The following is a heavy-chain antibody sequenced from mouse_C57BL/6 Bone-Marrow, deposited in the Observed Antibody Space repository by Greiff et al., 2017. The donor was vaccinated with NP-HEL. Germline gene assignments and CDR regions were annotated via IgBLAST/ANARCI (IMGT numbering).Heavy chain of an antibody. V-gene: IGHV1-53*01. CDR1: GYTFTSYW. D-gene: IGHD2-5*01. CDR2: INPSNGGT. CDR3: ARGQAYYSNYVDAMDY. Sequence: QVQLQQSGTELVKPGASVKLSCKASGYTFTSYWMHWVKQRPGQGLEWIGNINPSNGGTNYNEKFKSKATLTVDKSSSTAYMQLSSLTSEDSAVYYCARGQAYYSNYVDAMDYWGQGTSVTVSS. J-gene: IGHJ4*01.